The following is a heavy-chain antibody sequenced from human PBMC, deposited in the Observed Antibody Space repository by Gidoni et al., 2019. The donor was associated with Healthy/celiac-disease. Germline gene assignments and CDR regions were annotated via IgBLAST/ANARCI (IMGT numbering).Heavy chain of an antibody. CDR1: GGSISSSSYY. V-gene: IGHV4-39*01. Sequence: QLQLQESGPGLVKPSETLSLTCTVSGGSISSSSYYWGWIRQPPGKGLEWIGSIYYSGSTYYNPSLKSRVTISVDTSKNQFSLKLSSVTAADTAVYYCARHKDGDYGEYYFDYWGQGTLVTVSS. D-gene: IGHD4-17*01. CDR2: IYYSGST. J-gene: IGHJ4*02. CDR3: ARHKDGDYGEYYFDY.